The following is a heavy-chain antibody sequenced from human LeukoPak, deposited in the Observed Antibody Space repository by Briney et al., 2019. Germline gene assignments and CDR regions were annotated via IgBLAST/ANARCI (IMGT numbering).Heavy chain of an antibody. Sequence: ASVKVSCKASGYTFTSYYMHWVRQAPGQGLEWMGIINPSGGSTSYAQKFQGRVTMTRSTSISTAYMELSSLRSEDTAVYYCASGYYGTNYYYYYGMDVWGQGTTVTVSS. D-gene: IGHD1-14*01. CDR2: INPSGGST. V-gene: IGHV1-46*01. CDR3: ASGYYGTNYYYYYGMDV. J-gene: IGHJ6*02. CDR1: GYTFTSYY.